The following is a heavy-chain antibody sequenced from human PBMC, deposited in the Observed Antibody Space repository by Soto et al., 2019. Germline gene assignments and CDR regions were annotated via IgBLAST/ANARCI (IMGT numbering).Heavy chain of an antibody. V-gene: IGHV4-59*01. Sequence: SETLSLTCTVSGGSISSYYWSWIRQPPGKGLEWIGYIYYSGSTNYNPSLKSRVTISVDTSKNQFSLKLSSVTAADTAVYYCAREANYYGSGSSQATYYYYHMDVRGKGTTVTVSS. D-gene: IGHD3-10*01. J-gene: IGHJ6*03. CDR2: IYYSGST. CDR1: GGSISSYY. CDR3: AREANYYGSGSSQATYYYYHMDV.